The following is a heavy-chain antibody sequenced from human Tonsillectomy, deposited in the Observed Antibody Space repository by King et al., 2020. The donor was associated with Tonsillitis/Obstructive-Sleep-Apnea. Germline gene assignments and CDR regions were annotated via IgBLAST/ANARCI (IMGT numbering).Heavy chain of an antibody. CDR1: GFTFSSYA. V-gene: IGHV3-23*04. Sequence: VQLVESGGGLVQPGGSLRLSCAASGFTFSSYAMDWVRQAPGKGLEWVSAISGSSGSTYYADSVKGRFTISRENSKNTLYLQMNSLRAEDTAVYYCAKDLRVVRGVLAEYWGQGTLVTVSS. CDR3: AKDLRVVRGVLAEY. D-gene: IGHD3-10*01. J-gene: IGHJ4*02. CDR2: ISGSSGST.